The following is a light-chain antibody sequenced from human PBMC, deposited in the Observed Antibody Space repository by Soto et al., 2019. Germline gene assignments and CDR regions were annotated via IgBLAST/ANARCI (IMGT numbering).Light chain of an antibody. CDR1: QVILNN. V-gene: IGKV3-15*01. CDR3: QQYNKSPMT. Sequence: VVWTQSPGTLCLSPGERATLSCRASQVILNNSACYQKKPGQAPRLLIYGVSSSATGLPARFSGGGSGTDFTLTISSQQSEDFENYSCQQYNKSPMTFGQGTRVEIK. CDR2: GVS. J-gene: IGKJ5*01.